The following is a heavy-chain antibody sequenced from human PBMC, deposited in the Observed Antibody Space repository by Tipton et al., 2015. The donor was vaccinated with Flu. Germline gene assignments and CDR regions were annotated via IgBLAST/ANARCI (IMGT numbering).Heavy chain of an antibody. CDR1: GYSISSGYY. J-gene: IGHJ4*02. D-gene: IGHD6-19*01. V-gene: IGHV4-38-2*02. CDR2: IYHSGST. CDR3: AGGPEQWLVNPHYLDY. Sequence: TLSLTCTVSGYSISSGYYWGWIRQPPGKGLEWIGSIYHSGSTYYNPSLKSRVTISVDTSKNQFSLKLSSVTAADTAVYYCAGGPEQWLVNPHYLDYWGQGTLVTVSP.